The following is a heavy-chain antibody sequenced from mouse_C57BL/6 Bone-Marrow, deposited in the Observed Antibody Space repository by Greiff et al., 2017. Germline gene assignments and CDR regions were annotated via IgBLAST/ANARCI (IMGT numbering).Heavy chain of an antibody. D-gene: IGHD2-2*01. Sequence: QVQLKQPGAELVMPGASVKLSCKASGYTFTSYWMHWVKQRPGQGLEWIGEIDPSDSYTNYNQKFKGKSTLTVDKSSSTAYMQLSSLTSEDSAVYYGARDGRLPYCFDYWGQGTTLTVSS. J-gene: IGHJ2*01. V-gene: IGHV1-69*01. CDR2: IDPSDSYT. CDR1: GYTFTSYW. CDR3: ARDGRLPYCFDY.